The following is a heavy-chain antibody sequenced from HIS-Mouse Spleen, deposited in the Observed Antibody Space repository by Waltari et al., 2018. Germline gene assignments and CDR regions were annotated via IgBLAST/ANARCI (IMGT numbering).Heavy chain of an antibody. J-gene: IGHJ2*01. Sequence: HLHLQESGPGLVTPSETLSLTCTVSAGSISRISSYRVWIRQPPGKGLEWIGSIYYSGSTYYNPSLKSRVTISVDTSKNQFSLKLRPVTAADTAVYYCAREIPYSSSWYDWYFDLWGRGTLVTVSS. CDR3: AREIPYSSSWYDWYFDL. CDR1: AGSISRISSY. V-gene: IGHV4-39*07. CDR2: IYYSGST. D-gene: IGHD6-13*01.